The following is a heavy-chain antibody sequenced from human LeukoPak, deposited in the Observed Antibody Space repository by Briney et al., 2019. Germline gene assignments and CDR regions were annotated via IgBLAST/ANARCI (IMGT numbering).Heavy chain of an antibody. J-gene: IGHJ4*02. Sequence: GGSLRLSCAASGFTFRSYGMNWVRQAPGKGLEWVSAISGSGVNTYYADSVKGRFTISRDNSKNTLYLQMNGLRAEDTAVYYCAKDQGMVVAATMYFDYWGQGTLVTVSS. CDR1: GFTFRSYG. V-gene: IGHV3-23*01. CDR2: ISGSGVNT. CDR3: AKDQGMVVAATMYFDY. D-gene: IGHD2-15*01.